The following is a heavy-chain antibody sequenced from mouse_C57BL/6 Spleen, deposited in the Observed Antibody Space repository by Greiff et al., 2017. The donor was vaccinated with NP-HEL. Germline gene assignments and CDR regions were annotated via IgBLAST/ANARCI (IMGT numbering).Heavy chain of an antibody. D-gene: IGHD1-1*01. V-gene: IGHV1-69*01. CDR3: ARGFRYYGNSNY. CDR2: IDPSDSYT. J-gene: IGHJ2*01. Sequence: QVQLQQPGAELVMPGASVKLSCKASGYTFTSYWMHWVKQRPGQGLEWIGEIDPSDSYTNYNQKLKGKSTLTVDKSSSTAYMQLSSLTSEYSAVYYCARGFRYYGNSNYWGQGTTLTVSS. CDR1: GYTFTSYW.